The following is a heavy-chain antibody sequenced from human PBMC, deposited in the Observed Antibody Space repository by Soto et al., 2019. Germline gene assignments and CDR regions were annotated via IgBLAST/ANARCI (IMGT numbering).Heavy chain of an antibody. CDR1: GFTFSTYS. J-gene: IGHJ6*02. CDR2: MSSRSLTI. CDR3: ARGGSSSYNGMDV. D-gene: IGHD6-6*01. V-gene: IGHV3-48*02. Sequence: EVQLVESGGGLVQPGGSLRVSCAASGFTFSTYSMNWVRQAPGKGLEWVSYMSSRSLTIYYTDSVKGRFTISRDNAKNSLYLQMNSLEDEDTAVYSCARGGSSSYNGMDVWGHGTMVTVSS.